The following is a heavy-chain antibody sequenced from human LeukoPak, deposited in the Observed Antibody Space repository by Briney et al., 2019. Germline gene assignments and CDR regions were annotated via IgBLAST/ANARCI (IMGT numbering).Heavy chain of an antibody. V-gene: IGHV3-53*01. CDR2: IYSGSST. D-gene: IGHD3-10*01. Sequence: QPGGSLRLSCAASGLTVSSNYMSGVRQAPGKGLEWVSVIYSGSSTYYADSVKGRFTISRDNSKNTLYLQMNSLRAEDTAVYYCTKDLFRGVVPTANDYWGQGTLVTVSS. CDR1: GLTVSSNY. CDR3: TKDLFRGVVPTANDY. J-gene: IGHJ4*02.